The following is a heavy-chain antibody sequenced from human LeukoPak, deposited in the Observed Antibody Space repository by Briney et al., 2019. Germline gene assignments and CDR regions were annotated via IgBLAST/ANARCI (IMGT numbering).Heavy chain of an antibody. V-gene: IGHV1-2*02. D-gene: IGHD2-15*01. Sequence: RRASVKVSCKASGYTFTGYYMHWVRQAPGQGLEWVGWINPNSGGTNYAQKFQGRVTMTRDTSISTAYMELSRLRSDDTAVYYCARDLGCSGGSCYPNNWFDPWGQGTLVTVSS. J-gene: IGHJ5*02. CDR3: ARDLGCSGGSCYPNNWFDP. CDR2: INPNSGGT. CDR1: GYTFTGYY.